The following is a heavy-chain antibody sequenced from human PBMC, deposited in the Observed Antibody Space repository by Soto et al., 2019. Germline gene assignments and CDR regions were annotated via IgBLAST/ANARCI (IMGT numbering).Heavy chain of an antibody. CDR2: INAGNSNT. V-gene: IGHV1-3*01. D-gene: IGHD6-19*01. CDR3: ARDVSGQWLVPNPFDY. Sequence: ASVKVSCKASGYTFTTNAIHWVRQAPGQRLEWMGWINAGNSNTKYSQKFQGRVTITRDTSASTAYMELSSLRSEDTAVYYCARDVSGQWLVPNPFDYSGQATLVTVS. J-gene: IGHJ4*02. CDR1: GYTFTTNA.